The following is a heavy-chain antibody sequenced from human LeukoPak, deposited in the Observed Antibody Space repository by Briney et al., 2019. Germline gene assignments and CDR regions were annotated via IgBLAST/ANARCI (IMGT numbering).Heavy chain of an antibody. V-gene: IGHV3-11*01. CDR2: ISSSGSTI. D-gene: IGHD5-18*01. J-gene: IGHJ5*02. CDR3: ATQRGYSYSDWFDP. Sequence: GGSLRLSCAASGFTFSDYYMSWIRQAPGKGLEGVSYISSSGSTIYYADSVKGRFTISRDNAKNSLNLQMNSLGAEDTAVYYCATQRGYSYSDWFDPWGQGTLVTVSS. CDR1: GFTFSDYY.